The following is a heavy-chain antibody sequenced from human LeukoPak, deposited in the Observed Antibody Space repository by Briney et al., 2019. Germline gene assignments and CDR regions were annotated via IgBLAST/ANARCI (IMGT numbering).Heavy chain of an antibody. CDR1: GGSMSSYY. CDR2: VSYSGST. Sequence: SETLSLTCSVSGGSMSSYYWSWLRQPPGKGLEWIGYVSYSGSTNYNPSLKSRVTMSLDTSKNQFSLKLSSVTAADTAVYYCARGLRAYYFDGSGHFDYWGQGTLITVSS. CDR3: ARGLRAYYFDGSGHFDY. V-gene: IGHV4-59*01. J-gene: IGHJ4*02. D-gene: IGHD3-22*01.